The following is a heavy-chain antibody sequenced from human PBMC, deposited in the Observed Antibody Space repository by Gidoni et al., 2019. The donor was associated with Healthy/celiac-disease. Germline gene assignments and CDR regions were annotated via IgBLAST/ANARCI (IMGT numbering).Heavy chain of an antibody. CDR2: ISGSGGST. CDR1: GFPFTSYA. V-gene: IGHV3-23*01. CDR3: AKGEYYGDYVGYFDY. D-gene: IGHD4-17*01. J-gene: IGHJ4*02. Sequence: EVQLLESGGGLVQPGGSLRPSCAASGFPFTSYAMSWVRQAPGKGLEWVSAISGSGGSTYYADSVKGRFTISRDNSKNTLYLQMNSLRAEDTAVYYCAKGEYYGDYVGYFDYWGQGTLVTVSS.